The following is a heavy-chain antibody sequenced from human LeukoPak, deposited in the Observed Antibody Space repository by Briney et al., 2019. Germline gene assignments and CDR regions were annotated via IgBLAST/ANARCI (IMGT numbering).Heavy chain of an antibody. CDR1: GYSFTSYW. D-gene: IGHD2-2*01. CDR2: IYPGDSDT. V-gene: IGHV5-51*01. Sequence: GESLKISCKGSGYSFTSYWIGWVRQVPGKGLEWMGIIYPGDSDTRYSPSFQGQVTISADKSSSTAYLQWSSLKASDTAMYYCARIDCSSTSCRTGFDYWGQGTLVTVSS. J-gene: IGHJ4*02. CDR3: ARIDCSSTSCRTGFDY.